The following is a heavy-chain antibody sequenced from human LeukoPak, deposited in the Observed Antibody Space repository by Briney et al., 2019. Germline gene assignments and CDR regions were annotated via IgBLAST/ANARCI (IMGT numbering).Heavy chain of an antibody. D-gene: IGHD5-12*01. CDR3: SRQIRATTDYFDY. V-gene: IGHV3-49*04. J-gene: IGHJ4*02. Sequence: PGGSLRLSCTASGFTFGDYAMNWVHQAPGKGLEWVGFIRSKTYGGTSVYAASVKGRFTVSRDDSKNIAYLQMNSLKTEDTAVYYCSRQIRATTDYFDYWGQGTLVTVSS. CDR1: GFTFGDYA. CDR2: IRSKTYGGTS.